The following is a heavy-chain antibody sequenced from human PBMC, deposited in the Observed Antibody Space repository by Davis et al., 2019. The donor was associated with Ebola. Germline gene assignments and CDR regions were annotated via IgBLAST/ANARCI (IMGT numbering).Heavy chain of an antibody. CDR3: AKEGYSSGWYSYYYYGMDV. V-gene: IGHV3-23*01. D-gene: IGHD6-19*01. Sequence: GESLKISCAASGFTFSSYAMSWVRQAPGKGLEWVSAISGSGGSTYYADSVKGRFTISRDNSKNTLYLQMNSLRAEDTAVYYCAKEGYSSGWYSYYYYGMDVWGQGTTVTVSS. J-gene: IGHJ6*02. CDR2: ISGSGGST. CDR1: GFTFSSYA.